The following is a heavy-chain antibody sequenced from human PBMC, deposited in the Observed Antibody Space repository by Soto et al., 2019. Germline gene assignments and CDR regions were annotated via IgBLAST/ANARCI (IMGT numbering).Heavy chain of an antibody. V-gene: IGHV3-48*02. CDR3: ATHMIVQGSEAVVN. D-gene: IGHD3-22*01. CDR1: GFTFRSYS. Sequence: GSLRLSCAASGFTFRSYSMNWVRQAPGKGLEWISYISSSSSTISYGDSVKARFAISRDNARNSLSLQMNSLRDADTAVYYCATHMIVQGSEAVVNWGPGTMVTVSS. J-gene: IGHJ3*02. CDR2: ISSSSSTI.